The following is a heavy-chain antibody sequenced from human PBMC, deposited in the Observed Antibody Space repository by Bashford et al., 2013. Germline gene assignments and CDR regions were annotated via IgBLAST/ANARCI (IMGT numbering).Heavy chain of an antibody. CDR3: ARQSQYGGLXAAGTSSAFDI. CDR2: IDPSDSYT. V-gene: IGHV5-10-1*01. J-gene: IGHJ3*02. D-gene: IGHD6-13*01. Sequence: WVRQMPGKGLEWMGRIDPSDSYTNYSPSFQGHVTISADKSISTAYLQWSSLKASDTAMYYCARQSQYGGLXAAGTSSAFDIWGQGTMVTVSS.